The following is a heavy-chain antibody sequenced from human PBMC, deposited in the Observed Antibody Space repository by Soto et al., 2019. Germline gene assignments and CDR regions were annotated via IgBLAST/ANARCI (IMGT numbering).Heavy chain of an antibody. Sequence: SDTLSLTCTLSARSFNSYYSGWFRQPLGKGPEWIGYIYYSGSTNYNPSLKSRVTISVDTSKNQFSLMLSSVTAADPAVYYCARLYGSGSYLVEYWGQGTLVTVAS. CDR3: ARLYGSGSYLVEY. CDR1: ARSFNSYY. CDR2: IYYSGST. V-gene: IGHV4-59*01. D-gene: IGHD3-10*01. J-gene: IGHJ4*02.